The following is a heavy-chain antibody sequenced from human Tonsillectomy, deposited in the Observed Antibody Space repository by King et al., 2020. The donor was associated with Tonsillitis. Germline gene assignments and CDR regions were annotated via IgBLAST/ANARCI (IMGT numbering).Heavy chain of an antibody. J-gene: IGHJ3*02. CDR2: ISSSSSYI. CDR1: GFTFSSYS. V-gene: IGHV3-21*01. Sequence: VQLVESGGGLVKPGGSLILSCAASGFTFSSYSMNWVRQAPVKGLEWVSSISSSSSYIYYADSVKGRFTISRDNAKNSLYLQMNSLRAEDTAVYYCASHLSHDAFDIWGQGTMVTVSS. CDR3: ASHLSHDAFDI.